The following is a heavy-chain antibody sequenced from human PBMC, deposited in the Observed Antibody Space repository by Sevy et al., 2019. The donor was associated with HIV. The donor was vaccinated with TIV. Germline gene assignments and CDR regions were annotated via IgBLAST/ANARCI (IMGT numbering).Heavy chain of an antibody. Sequence: SETLSLTCSVSGGTVSSGSYYWSWIRQPPGKGLEWIGYIYYSGSTNYNPSLKSRVTISVDTSKNQFSLRLSSVAAADTAIYYCARVAIWGMVREVYFDYWGQGTLVTVSS. V-gene: IGHV4-61*01. D-gene: IGHD3-10*01. CDR1: GGTVSSGSYY. CDR3: ARVAIWGMVREVYFDY. J-gene: IGHJ4*02. CDR2: IYYSGST.